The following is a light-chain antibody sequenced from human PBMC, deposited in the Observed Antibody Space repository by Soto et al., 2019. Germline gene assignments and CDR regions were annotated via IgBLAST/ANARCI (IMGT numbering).Light chain of an antibody. Sequence: EIVLTHSPATLTLSPGETACLSCRASQSVSSYLAWYQQKPGQAPRLLIYHASNRATGIPARFSGSGSGTDFALTISSLEPEDFAVYYCQQRSHWPYTFGHGTKLEIK. V-gene: IGKV3-11*01. CDR2: HAS. CDR3: QQRSHWPYT. J-gene: IGKJ2*01. CDR1: QSVSSY.